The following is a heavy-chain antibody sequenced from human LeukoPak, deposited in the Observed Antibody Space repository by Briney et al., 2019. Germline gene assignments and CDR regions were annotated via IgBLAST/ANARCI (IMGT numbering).Heavy chain of an antibody. J-gene: IGHJ4*02. CDR1: GFTFSSYS. V-gene: IGHV3-48*04. D-gene: IGHD3-10*01. Sequence: GGSLRLSCAASGFTFSSYSMNWVRQAPGKGLEWVSYISSSSSTIYYADSVKGRFTISRDNAKNSLYLQMNSLRAEDTAVYYCARDVGLPDYYGSGSLRELDYWGQGTLVTVSS. CDR2: ISSSSSTI. CDR3: ARDVGLPDYYGSGSLRELDY.